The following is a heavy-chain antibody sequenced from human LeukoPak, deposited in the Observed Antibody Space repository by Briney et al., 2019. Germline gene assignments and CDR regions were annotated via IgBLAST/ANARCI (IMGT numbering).Heavy chain of an antibody. Sequence: ASVKVSCKASGYTFTSYGNSWVRQAPGQGLEWRGWISAYNGNTNYAQKPQGRVTMTTDTSTSTAYMELRSLRSDDTAVYYCARDAPNYYDSSGYHLPRFDYWGQGTLVTVSS. D-gene: IGHD3-22*01. V-gene: IGHV1-18*01. CDR2: ISAYNGNT. CDR1: GYTFTSYG. CDR3: ARDAPNYYDSSGYHLPRFDY. J-gene: IGHJ4*02.